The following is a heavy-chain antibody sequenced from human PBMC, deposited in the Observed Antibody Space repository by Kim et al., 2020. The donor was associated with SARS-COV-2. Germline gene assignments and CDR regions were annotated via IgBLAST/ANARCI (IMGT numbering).Heavy chain of an antibody. CDR2: IYYSGST. V-gene: IGHV4-30-4*01. D-gene: IGHD2-2*01. Sequence: SETLSLTCSVSGCSISSGDYYWSWIRQPPGKGLEWIGYIYYSGSTYYNPSLKSRVTISVYTSKNQFSLKLSSVTAADTAVYYCASFRQAVVPAAMCFDYWGQGTLVTVSS. CDR1: GCSISSGDYY. CDR3: ASFRQAVVPAAMCFDY. J-gene: IGHJ4*02.